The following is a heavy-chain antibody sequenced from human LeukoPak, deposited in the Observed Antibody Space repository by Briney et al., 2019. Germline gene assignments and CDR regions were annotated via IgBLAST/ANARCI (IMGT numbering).Heavy chain of an antibody. CDR1: GYSFTVYY. CDR3: ARGSDYDDYFYMDF. CDR2: INPSSGGT. J-gene: IGHJ6*03. Sequence: ASVKVSCKASGYSFTVYYMHWVRQVPGQGLEWMGWINPSSGGTKFVQKFQGRVTMTRDTSISTAYMELTRLRSDDTAVYFCARGSDYDDYFYMDFWGKGTTVTVSS. V-gene: IGHV1-2*02.